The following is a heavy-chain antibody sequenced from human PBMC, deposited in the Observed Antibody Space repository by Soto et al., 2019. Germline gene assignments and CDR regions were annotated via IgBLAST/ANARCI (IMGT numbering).Heavy chain of an antibody. Sequence: QVQLVESGGGVVQPGRSLRLSCAASGFTFSSYAMHWVRQAPGKGLEWVAVISYDGSNKYYADSVKGRFTISRDNSKNTLYLQMNSLRAEDTAVYYCARDIDYDLWSGTGYGMDVWGQGTTVTVSS. V-gene: IGHV3-30-3*01. D-gene: IGHD3-3*01. CDR1: GFTFSSYA. CDR2: ISYDGSNK. J-gene: IGHJ6*02. CDR3: ARDIDYDLWSGTGYGMDV.